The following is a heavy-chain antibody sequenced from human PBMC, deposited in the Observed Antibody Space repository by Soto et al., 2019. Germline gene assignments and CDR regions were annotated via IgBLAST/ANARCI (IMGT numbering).Heavy chain of an antibody. CDR3: ARQGCSGGSCRSQYYYYYYMDV. V-gene: IGHV5-51*01. D-gene: IGHD2-15*01. J-gene: IGHJ6*03. CDR1: GYSFTSYW. CDR2: IYPGDSDT. Sequence: PGESLKISCKGSGYSFTSYWIGWVRQMPGKGLEWMGIIYPGDSDTRYSPSFQGQVTISADKSISTAYLQWSSLKASDTAMYYCARQGCSGGSCRSQYYYYYYMDVWGKGTTVTVSS.